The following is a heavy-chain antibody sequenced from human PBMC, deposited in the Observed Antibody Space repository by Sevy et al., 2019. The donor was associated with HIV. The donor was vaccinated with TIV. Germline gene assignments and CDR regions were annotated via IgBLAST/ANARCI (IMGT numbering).Heavy chain of an antibody. D-gene: IGHD6-13*01. V-gene: IGHV1-18*01. CDR1: GYTFTSYG. Sequence: ASVKVFCKASGYTFTSYGISWVRQAPGQGLEWMGWISAYNGNTNYAQKLQGRVTMTTDTSTSTAYMELRSLRSDDTAVYYCARKLRGSSWYNYYYYGMDVWGQGTTVTVPS. CDR2: ISAYNGNT. J-gene: IGHJ6*02. CDR3: ARKLRGSSWYNYYYYGMDV.